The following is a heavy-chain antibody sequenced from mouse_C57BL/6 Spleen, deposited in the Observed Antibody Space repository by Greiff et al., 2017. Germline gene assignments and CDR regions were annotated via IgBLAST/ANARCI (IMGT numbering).Heavy chain of an antibody. J-gene: IGHJ3*01. Sequence: QVQLKQSGAELMKPGASVKLSCKATGYTFTGYWIEWVKQRPGHGLEWIGELLPGSGSTNYNEKFKGKATFTADTSSNTAYMQLSSLTTEDSAIYYCARGVYDGYSDGFAYWGQGTLVTVSA. CDR1: GYTFTGYW. CDR3: ARGVYDGYSDGFAY. CDR2: LLPGSGST. D-gene: IGHD2-3*01. V-gene: IGHV1-9*01.